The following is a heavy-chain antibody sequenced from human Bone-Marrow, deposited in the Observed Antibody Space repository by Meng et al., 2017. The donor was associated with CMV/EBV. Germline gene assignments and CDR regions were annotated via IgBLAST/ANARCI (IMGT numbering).Heavy chain of an antibody. D-gene: IGHD5-24*01. CDR3: ARRGVEVNFDY. CDR2: IYYSGST. J-gene: IGHJ4*02. V-gene: IGHV4-30-4*08. Sequence: SETLSLTCTVSGGSISSGDYYWSWIRQPPGKGLEWIGYIYYSGSTYYNPSLKSRVTISVDTFKNQFSLKLSSVTAADTSVYYCARRGVEVNFDYWGQGTLVTVSS. CDR1: GGSISSGDYY.